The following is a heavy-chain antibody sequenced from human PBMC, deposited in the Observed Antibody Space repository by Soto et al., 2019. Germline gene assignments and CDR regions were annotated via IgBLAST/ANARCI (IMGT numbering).Heavy chain of an antibody. CDR1: GFSLSTSGVG. Sequence: QITLKESGPTLVKPTQTLTLTCTFSGFSLSTSGVGVGWIRQPPGKALEWLALIYWDDDKRYSPSLKSRLTITKATFNTQVVLTTATMDPVDTATYYCAHSTAAADAPPFGYCDLWGRGPLVTVSS. CDR3: AHSTAAADAPPFGYCDL. V-gene: IGHV2-5*02. CDR2: IYWDDDK. D-gene: IGHD6-13*01. J-gene: IGHJ2*01.